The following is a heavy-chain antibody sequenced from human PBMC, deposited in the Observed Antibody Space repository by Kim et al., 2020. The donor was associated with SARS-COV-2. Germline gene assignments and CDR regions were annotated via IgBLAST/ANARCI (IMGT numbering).Heavy chain of an antibody. CDR1: GFTFSSYW. CDR3: AGCSSTSCRYYYYYGMDV. J-gene: IGHJ6*02. D-gene: IGHD2-2*01. CDR2: IKQDGSEK. V-gene: IGHV3-7*01. Sequence: GGSLRLSCAASGFTFSSYWMSWVRQAPGKGLEWVANIKQDGSEKYYVDSVKGRFTISRDNAKNSLYLQMNSLRAEDTAVYYCAGCSSTSCRYYYYYGMDVWGQGTTVTVSS.